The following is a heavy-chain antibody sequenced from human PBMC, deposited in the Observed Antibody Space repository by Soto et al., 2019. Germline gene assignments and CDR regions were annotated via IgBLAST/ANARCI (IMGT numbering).Heavy chain of an antibody. CDR1: GYTFTSYY. D-gene: IGHD6-6*01. Sequence: QVQLVQSGAEVKKPGASVKVSCKASGYTFTSYYMHWVRQAPGQGLEWMGIINPSGGSTSYAQKFQGRVTMTRDTSTSTVYMELSSLRSEDTAVYYCARRTGSSSLDYYYGMDVWGQGTTVTVSS. CDR2: INPSGGST. V-gene: IGHV1-46*01. J-gene: IGHJ6*02. CDR3: ARRTGSSSLDYYYGMDV.